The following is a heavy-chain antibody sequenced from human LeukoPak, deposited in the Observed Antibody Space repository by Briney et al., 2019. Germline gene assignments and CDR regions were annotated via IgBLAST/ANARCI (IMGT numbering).Heavy chain of an antibody. CDR1: GFTFSSYG. CDR2: IWYDGSNK. CDR3: ARVSSIAARPSVYYFDY. V-gene: IGHV3-33*08. Sequence: PGGSLRLSCAASGFTFSSYGMHWVRQAPGKGLEWVAVIWYDGSNKYYADSVEGRFTISRDNSKNTLYLQMNSLRAEDTAVYYCARVSSIAARPSVYYFDYWGQGILVTVSS. J-gene: IGHJ4*02. D-gene: IGHD6-6*01.